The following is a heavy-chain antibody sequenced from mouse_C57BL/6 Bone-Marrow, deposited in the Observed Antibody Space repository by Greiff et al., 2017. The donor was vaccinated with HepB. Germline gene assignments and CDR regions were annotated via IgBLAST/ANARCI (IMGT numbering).Heavy chain of an antibody. J-gene: IGHJ2*01. CDR1: GFTFSSYA. D-gene: IGHD1-1*01. CDR3: ARERFYFDY. V-gene: IGHV5-4*01. Sequence: DVKLVESGGGLVKPGGSLKLSCAASGFTFSSYAMSWVRQTPEKRLEWVATISDGGSYTYYPDNVKGRFTISRDNAKNNLYLQMSHLKSADTAMYYCARERFYFDYWGQGTTLTVSS. CDR2: ISDGGSYT.